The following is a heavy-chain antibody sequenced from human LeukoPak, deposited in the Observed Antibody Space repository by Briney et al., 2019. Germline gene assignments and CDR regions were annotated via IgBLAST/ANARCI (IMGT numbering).Heavy chain of an antibody. CDR2: INPNSGDT. Sequence: ASVKVSCKTSGYTFTGYYLHWVRQAPGQGLEWMGWINPNSGDTNSAQKFQGRVTMTRDTSISTAFMELSSLRSGDTAVYYCVREYTVRRPDYWGQGTLVTVSS. CDR3: VREYTVRRPDY. J-gene: IGHJ4*02. D-gene: IGHD5/OR15-5a*01. CDR1: GYTFTGYY. V-gene: IGHV1-2*02.